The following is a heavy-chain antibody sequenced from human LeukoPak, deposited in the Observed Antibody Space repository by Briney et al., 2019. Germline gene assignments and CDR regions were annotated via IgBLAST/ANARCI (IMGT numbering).Heavy chain of an antibody. CDR1: GFTFSKAW. V-gene: IGHV3-15*01. J-gene: IGHJ3*02. CDR2: IRGKTDGGTT. D-gene: IGHD6-13*01. Sequence: AGGSLRLSCAASGFTFSKAWMSWVRQAPGKGLEWVGRIRGKTDGGTTDYAAPVKGRFTISRDDSQSTLYLQMNSLKTEDTAVYYCATDSGYSGSSSAFDIWGQGTMVTVSS. CDR3: ATDSGYSGSSSAFDI.